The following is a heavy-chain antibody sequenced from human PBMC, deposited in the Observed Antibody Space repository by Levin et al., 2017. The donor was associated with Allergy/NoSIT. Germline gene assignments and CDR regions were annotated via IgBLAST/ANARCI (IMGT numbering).Heavy chain of an antibody. CDR1: GFMFSGSA. V-gene: IGHV3-73*01. Sequence: KVSCAASGFMFSGSAMHWVRQTSGKGLEWVGRIRSKANSHATEYAASVKGRFTISRDDSKDTAYLQMNSLKIEDTAVYYCAKVHCSRIDCYDGARRLFEYWGQGTLVTVSS. D-gene: IGHD2-2*01. J-gene: IGHJ4*02. CDR3: AKVHCSRIDCYDGARRLFEY. CDR2: IRSKANSHAT.